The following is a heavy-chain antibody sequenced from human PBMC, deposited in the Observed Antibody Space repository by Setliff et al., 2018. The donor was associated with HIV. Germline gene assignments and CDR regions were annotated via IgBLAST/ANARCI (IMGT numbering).Heavy chain of an antibody. V-gene: IGHV4-38-2*02. CDR1: GYSLTSGYY. D-gene: IGHD2-21*01. J-gene: IGHJ3*01. CDR2: IHDSGRT. Sequence: SETLSLTCGVSGYSLTSGYYWGWIRQPPGKGLEWIGSIHDSGRTYYNPSLKSRVTISRDNAKNSLYLEMNNLRPEDTAMYFCTRDLNLPGGEVFDLWGQGTMVTVSS. CDR3: TRDLNLPGGEVFDL.